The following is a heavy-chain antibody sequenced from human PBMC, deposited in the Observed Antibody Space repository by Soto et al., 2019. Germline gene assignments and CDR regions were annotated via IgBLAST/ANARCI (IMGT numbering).Heavy chain of an antibody. D-gene: IGHD2-2*01. CDR1: GGSFSGYY. V-gene: IGHV4-34*01. Sequence: QVQLQQWGAGLLKPSETLSLTCAVYGGSFSGYYWSWIRQPPGKGLEWIGEINHSGSTNYNPSLKSRVTISVDTSKNQFSLKLSSVTAADTAVYYCARGRIVVVPAAPRAFDIWGQGTMVTVSS. CDR3: ARGRIVVVPAAPRAFDI. CDR2: INHSGST. J-gene: IGHJ3*02.